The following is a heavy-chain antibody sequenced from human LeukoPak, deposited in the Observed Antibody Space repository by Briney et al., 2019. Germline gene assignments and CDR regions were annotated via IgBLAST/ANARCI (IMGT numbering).Heavy chain of an antibody. V-gene: IGHV1-18*01. CDR2: ISAYNGNT. D-gene: IGHD3-10*01. CDR1: GYTFTSYG. J-gene: IGHJ6*03. Sequence: GASVKVSCKASGYTFTSYGISWVRQAPGQGLERMGWISAYNGNTNYAQKLQGRVTMTTDTSTSTAYMELRSLRSDGTAVYYCARAKYYYGSGSYSLPSYYYYYMDVWGKGTTVTVSS. CDR3: ARAKYYYGSGSYSLPSYYYYYMDV.